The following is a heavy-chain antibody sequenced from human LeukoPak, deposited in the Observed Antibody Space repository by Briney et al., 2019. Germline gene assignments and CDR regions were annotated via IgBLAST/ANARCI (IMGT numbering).Heavy chain of an antibody. CDR1: GFTFSSYI. CDR3: ARESFGIVEISDP. D-gene: IGHD3-3*01. CDR2: ISSGSGSI. V-gene: IGHV3-48*04. Sequence: GGSLRLSCAASGFTFSSYIMDWVRQAPGKGLEWVSYISSGSGSIYYADSVKGRFTISRDNAKNSLYLQMNSLRAEDTAVYYCARESFGIVEISDPWGQGTLVTVSS. J-gene: IGHJ5*02.